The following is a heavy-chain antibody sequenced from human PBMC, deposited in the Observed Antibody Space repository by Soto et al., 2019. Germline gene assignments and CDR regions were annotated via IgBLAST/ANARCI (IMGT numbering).Heavy chain of an antibody. CDR2: MNPYSGNR. V-gene: IGHV1-8*01. Sequence: AAVTVSRQASRYTFTRYVINGVGPATGRERAWMGWMNPYSGNRGYAQKCHSRVTMTRNTSISTAYIELSSMRSEDTAGYYCARGVFEVPAAMGVVVVDCFDSWGQGTLVTVSS. D-gene: IGHD2-2*01. CDR1: RYTFTRYV. CDR3: ARGVFEVPAAMGVVVVDCFDS. J-gene: IGHJ5*01.